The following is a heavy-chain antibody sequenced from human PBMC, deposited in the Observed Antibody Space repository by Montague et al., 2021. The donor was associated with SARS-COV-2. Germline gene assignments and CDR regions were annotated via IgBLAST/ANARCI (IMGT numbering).Heavy chain of an antibody. Sequence: TLSLTCTVSIGSISSGSYYWSWIRQPAGKGLEWFGRIYTSGXTXYXXXXKXRVTISVDTSKNQFSLKLSSVTAADTAVYYCARDGYSSGWNGLHWFDPWGQGTLVTVSS. D-gene: IGHD6-25*01. CDR3: ARDGYSSGWNGLHWFDP. CDR1: IGSISSGSYY. V-gene: IGHV4-61*02. CDR2: IYTSGXT. J-gene: IGHJ5*02.